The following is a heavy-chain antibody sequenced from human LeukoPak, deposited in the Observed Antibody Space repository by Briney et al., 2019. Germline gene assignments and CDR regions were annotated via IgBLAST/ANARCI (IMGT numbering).Heavy chain of an antibody. Sequence: GGSLRLSCTASGFTFGDYAMSWVRQAPGKGLEWVSAISGSGGSTYYADSVKGRFTISRDNSKNTLYLQMNSLRAEDTAVYYCAKDYSGYDYPTYYYYYMDVWGKGTTVTVSS. J-gene: IGHJ6*03. D-gene: IGHD5-12*01. V-gene: IGHV3-23*01. CDR2: ISGSGGST. CDR3: AKDYSGYDYPTYYYYYMDV. CDR1: GFTFGDYA.